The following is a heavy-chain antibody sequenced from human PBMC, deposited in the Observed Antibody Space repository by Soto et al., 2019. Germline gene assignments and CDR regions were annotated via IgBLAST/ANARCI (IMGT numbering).Heavy chain of an antibody. CDR1: GFIFRSYA. CDR2: ITYDGANG. CDR3: ARAFSGSYPSFDY. V-gene: IGHV3-30*09. Sequence: VGSLRLSCLASGFIFRSYAMHWVRQAPGKGLEWVAVITYDGANGYYADSVRGRFAISRDNSKSTLFLQMNSLRPEDTAVYYCARAFSGSYPSFDYWGQGTLVTVSS. D-gene: IGHD1-26*01. J-gene: IGHJ4*02.